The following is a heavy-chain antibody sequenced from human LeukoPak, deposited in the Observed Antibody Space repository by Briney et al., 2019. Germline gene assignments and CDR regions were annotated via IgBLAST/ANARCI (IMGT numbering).Heavy chain of an antibody. D-gene: IGHD2-2*01. V-gene: IGHV4-34*01. J-gene: IGHJ5*02. CDR2: INHSGST. CDR1: GGSFSGYY. CDR3: ARQVVPAASSWFDP. Sequence: SETLSLTCAVYGGSFSGYYWNWIRQPPGKGLEWIGEINHSGSTNYNPSLKSRVTISVDTSKNQFSLKLSSVTAADTAVYYCARQVVPAASSWFDPWGQGTLVTVSS.